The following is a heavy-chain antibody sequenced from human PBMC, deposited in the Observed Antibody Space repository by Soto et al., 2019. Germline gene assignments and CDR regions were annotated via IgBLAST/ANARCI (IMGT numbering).Heavy chain of an antibody. CDR2: ISSSSSYI. J-gene: IGHJ4*02. V-gene: IGHV3-21*01. D-gene: IGHD6-13*01. CDR1: GFTFSSYS. CDR3: ARGRLAAAFFDY. Sequence: GSLRLSCAASGFTFSSYSMNWVRQAPGKGLEWVSSISSSSSYIYYADSVKGRFTISRDNAKNSLYLQMNSLRAEDTAVYYCARGRLAAAFFDYWGQGTLVTVSS.